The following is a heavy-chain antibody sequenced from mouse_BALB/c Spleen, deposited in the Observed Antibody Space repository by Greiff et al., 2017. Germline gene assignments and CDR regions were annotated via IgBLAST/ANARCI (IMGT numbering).Heavy chain of an antibody. CDR2: ISNGGGST. Sequence: EVKLEESGGGLVQPGGSLKLSCAASGFTFSSYTMSWVRQTPEKRLEWVAYISNGGGSTYYPDTVKGRFTISRDNAKNTLYLQMSSLKSEDTAMYYCAIYGRRAYWGQGTLVTVSA. CDR3: AIYGRRAY. J-gene: IGHJ3*01. V-gene: IGHV5-12-2*01. CDR1: GFTFSSYT. D-gene: IGHD1-1*01.